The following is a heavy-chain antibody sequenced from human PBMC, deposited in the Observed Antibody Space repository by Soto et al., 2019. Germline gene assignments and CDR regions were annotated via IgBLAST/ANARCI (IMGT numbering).Heavy chain of an antibody. CDR1: GDSVSSNSAA. J-gene: IGHJ6*02. D-gene: IGHD3-3*01. CDR3: ARAVAGYDFWSGYYYYGMDV. V-gene: IGHV6-1*01. Sequence: PSQTLSLTCAISGDSVSSNSAAWNWIRQSPSRGLEWLGRTYYRSKWYNDYAVSVKSRITINPDTSKNQFSLQLNSVTPEDTAVYYCARAVAGYDFWSGYYYYGMDVWGQGTTVTVSS. CDR2: TYYRSKWYN.